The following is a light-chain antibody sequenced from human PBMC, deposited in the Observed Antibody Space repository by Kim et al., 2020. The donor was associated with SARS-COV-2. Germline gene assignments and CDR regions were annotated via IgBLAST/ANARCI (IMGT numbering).Light chain of an antibody. Sequence: QSALTQPASVSGSPGQSITISCTGTSNDVGTYNLVSWFQQHPGKAPKLMLYEVSKRPSGVSDHFSGSKSGNTASLTISGLQAEDEADYYCCSYAGGRIWVFGGGTQLTVL. CDR3: CSYAGGRIWV. CDR2: EVS. J-gene: IGLJ3*02. V-gene: IGLV2-23*02. CDR1: SNDVGTYNL.